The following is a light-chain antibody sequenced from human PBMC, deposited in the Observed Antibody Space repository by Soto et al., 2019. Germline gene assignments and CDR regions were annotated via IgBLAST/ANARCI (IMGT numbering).Light chain of an antibody. J-gene: IGLJ1*01. Sequence: QSALTQPASVSGSPGQSITVSCTGTNIDVGSYNLISWYQQHPGKAPKLMIYEANKRPSGVSNRFSGSKSGNTASLTISGLQAEDEAEYCCCTYASTSTSLVFGTGTKVTVL. V-gene: IGLV2-23*01. CDR2: EAN. CDR3: CTYASTSTSLV. CDR1: NIDVGSYNL.